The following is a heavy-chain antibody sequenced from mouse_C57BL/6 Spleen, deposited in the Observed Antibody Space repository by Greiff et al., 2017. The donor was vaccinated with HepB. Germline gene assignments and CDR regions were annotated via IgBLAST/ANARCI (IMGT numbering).Heavy chain of an antibody. D-gene: IGHD2-4*01. V-gene: IGHV3-6*01. CDR1: GYSITSGYY. Sequence: ESGPGLVKPSQSLSLTCSVTGYSITSGYYWNWIRQFPGNKLEWMGYISYDGSNNYNPSLKNRISITRDTSKNQFFLKLNSVTTEDTATYYCARIDDYDRYAMDYWGQGTSVTVSS. J-gene: IGHJ4*01. CDR3: ARIDDYDRYAMDY. CDR2: ISYDGSN.